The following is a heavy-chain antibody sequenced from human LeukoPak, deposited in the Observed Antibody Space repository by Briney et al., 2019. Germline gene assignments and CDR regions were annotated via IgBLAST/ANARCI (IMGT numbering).Heavy chain of an antibody. Sequence: SETLSLTCSVSGGSVGSADCYWSWIRQSPGKGLDWIGYINYSGITYYNPSLKSRVTISVDTSKNQFSLKLSSVTAADTAVFYCARGPTAPGSVPYYYMDVWGKGTTVTVSS. CDR3: ARGPTAPGSVPYYYMDV. CDR2: INYSGIT. D-gene: IGHD3-10*01. CDR1: GGSVGSADCY. J-gene: IGHJ6*03. V-gene: IGHV4-30-4*01.